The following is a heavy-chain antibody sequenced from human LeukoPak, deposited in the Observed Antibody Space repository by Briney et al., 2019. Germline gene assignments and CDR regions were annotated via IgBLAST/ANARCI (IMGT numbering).Heavy chain of an antibody. J-gene: IGHJ6*04. CDR1: GGSISTYY. CDR2: IYYSGST. CDR3: ATSYYYASGSLWNGMDV. D-gene: IGHD3-10*01. V-gene: IGHV4-59*01. Sequence: SETLSLTCTVSGGSISTYYWSWIRQPPGKGLEWIGDIYYSGSTDYNPSLKSRVTISVDTSKNQFSLKLSSVTAADTAVYYCATSYYYASGSLWNGMDVWGKGTTVIVSS.